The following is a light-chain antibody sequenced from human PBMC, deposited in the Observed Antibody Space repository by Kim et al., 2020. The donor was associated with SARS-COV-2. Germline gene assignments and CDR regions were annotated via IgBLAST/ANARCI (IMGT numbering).Light chain of an antibody. CDR2: DAS. CDR1: QSISSW. J-gene: IGKJ2*01. Sequence: SASVGGRVTISSRASQSISSWLAWYQQKPGKAPKLLIYDASSLESGVPSRFSGSGSGTEFTLTISSLQPDDFATYYCQQYNSYPYTFGQGTKLEI. V-gene: IGKV1-5*01. CDR3: QQYNSYPYT.